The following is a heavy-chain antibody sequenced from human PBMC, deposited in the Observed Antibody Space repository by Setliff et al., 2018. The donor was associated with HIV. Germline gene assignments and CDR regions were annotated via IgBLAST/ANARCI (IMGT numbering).Heavy chain of an antibody. V-gene: IGHV3-7*01. CDR1: GFTFSSYA. J-gene: IGHJ4*02. CDR2: ISNDGGRE. CDR3: WSGYTSGR. D-gene: IGHD6-19*01. Sequence: LRLSCAASGFTFSSYAMSWVRQTPGRGLEWAAIISNDGGREYYVDSVKGRFTISRDNAKSSLYLQMDSLRVEDTSVYYCWSGYTSGRWGQGTLVTVSS.